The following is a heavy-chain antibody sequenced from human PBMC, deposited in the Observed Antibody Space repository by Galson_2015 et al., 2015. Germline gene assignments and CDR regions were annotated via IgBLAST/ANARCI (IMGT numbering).Heavy chain of an antibody. CDR2: ISSSGSTI. Sequence: SLRLSCAASGFTFSSYEMNWVRQAPGKGLEWVSYISSSGSTIYYADSVKGRFTISRDNAKNSLYLQMNSLRAEDTAVYYCARGGLYCSGGSCSSRPFDYWGQGTLVTVSS. CDR1: GFTFSSYE. V-gene: IGHV3-48*03. CDR3: ARGGLYCSGGSCSSRPFDY. J-gene: IGHJ4*02. D-gene: IGHD2-15*01.